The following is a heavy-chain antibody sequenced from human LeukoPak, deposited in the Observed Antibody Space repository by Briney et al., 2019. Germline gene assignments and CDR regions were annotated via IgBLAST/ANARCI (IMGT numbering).Heavy chain of an antibody. J-gene: IGHJ6*03. Sequence: SVKVSCKAAGGSFSTHAIIGVRQAPAQGLEWMGGIIPALGTTKTAQRFQDRLSLTADESTGTASMELISLRPEDSAVYYCGASTGTVTYYYMAGWGKGTTITVSS. CDR1: GGSFSTHA. CDR2: IIPALGTT. D-gene: IGHD3/OR15-3a*01. CDR3: GASTGTVTYYYMAG. V-gene: IGHV1-69*13.